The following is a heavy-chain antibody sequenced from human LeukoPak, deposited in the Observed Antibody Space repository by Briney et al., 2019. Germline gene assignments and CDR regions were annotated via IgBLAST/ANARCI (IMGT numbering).Heavy chain of an antibody. CDR3: ARENTGSYREFDY. V-gene: IGHV4-4*07. D-gene: IGHD1-26*01. CDR1: GGSISSHY. J-gene: IGHJ4*02. Sequence: SETLSLTCTVSGGSISSHYWSWIRQPAGKGLEWIGRIYSGGSTNYNPSLKSRVTMSVDSSNNQFSLKLSSVTAADTAVFYCARENTGSYREFDYWGQGTLVTVSS. CDR2: IYSGGST.